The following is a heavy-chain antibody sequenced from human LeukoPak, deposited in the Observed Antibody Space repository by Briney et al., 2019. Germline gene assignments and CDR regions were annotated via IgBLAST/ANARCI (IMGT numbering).Heavy chain of an antibody. CDR1: GFTFSSFA. Sequence: GGSLRLSCAASGFTFSSFAMSWVRQAPGKGLEWVSTISGSGGSTYYADSVKGRFTISRDNSKNTLYLQMNSLTAADTAVYYCARSPPGWYYDNSGQYYFDTWGQGALVTVSS. J-gene: IGHJ4*02. CDR2: ISGSGGST. V-gene: IGHV3-23*01. CDR3: ARSPPGWYYDNSGQYYFDT. D-gene: IGHD3-22*01.